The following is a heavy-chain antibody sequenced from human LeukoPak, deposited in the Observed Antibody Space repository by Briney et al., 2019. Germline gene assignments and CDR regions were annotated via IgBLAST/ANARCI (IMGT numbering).Heavy chain of an antibody. CDR2: ISWNSGSI. Sequence: GRSLRLSCAASGFTFDDYAMHWVRQAPGKGLEWVSGISWNSGSIGYADSVKGRFTISRDNAKNSLYLQMNSLRAEDTALYYRAKDSDGYNSYFDYWGQGTLVTVSS. CDR1: GFTFDDYA. D-gene: IGHD5-24*01. V-gene: IGHV3-9*01. J-gene: IGHJ4*02. CDR3: AKDSDGYNSYFDY.